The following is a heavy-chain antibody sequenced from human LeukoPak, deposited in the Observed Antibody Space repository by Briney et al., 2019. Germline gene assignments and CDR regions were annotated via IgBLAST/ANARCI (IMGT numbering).Heavy chain of an antibody. CDR1: GFTFSSYG. CDR3: AKDNHDYSNYFDY. Sequence: PGGSLRLSCAASGFTFSSYGMHWVRQAPGKGLEWVALISYDGSNKYYADSVKGRFTISRDNSKNTLYLQMNSLRAEDTAVYYCAKDNHDYSNYFDYWGQGTLVTVSS. D-gene: IGHD4-11*01. J-gene: IGHJ4*02. CDR2: ISYDGSNK. V-gene: IGHV3-30*18.